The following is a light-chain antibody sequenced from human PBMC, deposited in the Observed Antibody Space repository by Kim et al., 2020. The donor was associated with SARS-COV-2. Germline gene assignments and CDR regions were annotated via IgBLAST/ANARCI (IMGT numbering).Light chain of an antibody. V-gene: IGLV3-21*04. J-gene: IGLJ1*01. CDR2: YDS. Sequence: APGKTARVPCGGTNIGSKSVHWYQRKPGQAPVLVIYYDSDRPSGIPERFSGSNSGNTATLTISRVEAGDEADYYCQVWDSSSDHRVFGTGTKVTVL. CDR1: NIGSKS. CDR3: QVWDSSSDHRV.